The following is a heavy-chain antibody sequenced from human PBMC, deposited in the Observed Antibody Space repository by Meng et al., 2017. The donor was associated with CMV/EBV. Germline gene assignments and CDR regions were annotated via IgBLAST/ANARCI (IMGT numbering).Heavy chain of an antibody. Sequence: SETLSLTCTVSGGSISSSSYYWGWIRQPPGKGLEWIGSIYYSGSTYYNPSLKSRVTISVDTSKNQFSLKLSSVTAADTAVYYCARAYGQYYYYYYGVDVWGQGTTVTVSS. J-gene: IGHJ6*02. D-gene: IGHD3-10*01. CDR3: ARAYGQYYYYYYGVDV. CDR1: GGSISSSSYY. V-gene: IGHV4-39*01. CDR2: IYYSGST.